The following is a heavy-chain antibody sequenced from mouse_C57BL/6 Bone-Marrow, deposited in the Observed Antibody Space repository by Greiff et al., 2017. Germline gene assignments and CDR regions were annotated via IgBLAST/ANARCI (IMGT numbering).Heavy chain of an antibody. CDR1: GYTFTSYW. V-gene: IGHV1-61*01. J-gene: IGHJ2*01. CDR3: ARTVACYFDD. Sequence: QVQLQQPGAELVRPGSSVKLSCKASGYTFTSYWMDWVKQRPGQGLEWIGNIYPSDSETHYNQKFKDKATLTVDKSSSTAYMQLSSLTSEDSAVYYCARTVACYFDDWGQGTTLTVSS. CDR2: IYPSDSET. D-gene: IGHD1-1*01.